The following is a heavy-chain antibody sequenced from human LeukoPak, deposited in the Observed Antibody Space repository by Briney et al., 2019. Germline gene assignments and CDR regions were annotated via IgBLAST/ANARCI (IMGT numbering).Heavy chain of an antibody. CDR3: ARVPRVYYGMDV. Sequence: GGSLRLSCAASGFTFSSYWMHWVRQAPGKGLVWVSRINSDGSSTSYADSVKGRFTISRDNAKNTLYLQMNSLRAEDTAVYYCARVPRVYYGMDVWGQGTTVTVSS. V-gene: IGHV3-74*01. CDR1: GFTFSSYW. D-gene: IGHD3-10*01. CDR2: INSDGSST. J-gene: IGHJ6*02.